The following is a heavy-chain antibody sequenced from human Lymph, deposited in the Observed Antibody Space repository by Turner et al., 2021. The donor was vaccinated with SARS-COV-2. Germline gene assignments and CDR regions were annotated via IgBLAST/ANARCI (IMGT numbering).Heavy chain of an antibody. CDR1: GFTFDDYG. Sequence: EVQLVESGGGVVRPGGSLRLSCAASGFTFDDYGMSWVRQAPGRGLELLSNINGNGCSTGYADSVKGRFTIARDNAKNSLYLQVNSLRAEDTALYHCARGTGAADYWGQGTLVTVSS. D-gene: IGHD7-27*01. CDR2: INGNGCST. V-gene: IGHV3-20*01. J-gene: IGHJ4*02. CDR3: ARGTGAADY.